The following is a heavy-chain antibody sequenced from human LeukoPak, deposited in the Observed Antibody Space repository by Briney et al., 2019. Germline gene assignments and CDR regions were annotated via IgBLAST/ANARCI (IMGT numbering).Heavy chain of an antibody. Sequence: GGSLRLSCAASGFTFSSYAMSWVRQAPGKGLEWVSAISGSGGSTYYADSVKGRFTISRDNSKNTLYLQMNSLRAEDTAVYYCAKVVRGPFGGVIGSHFDYWGQGTLVTVSS. CDR3: AKVVRGPFGGVIGSHFDY. D-gene: IGHD3-16*02. CDR1: GFTFSSYA. V-gene: IGHV3-23*01. CDR2: ISGSGGST. J-gene: IGHJ4*02.